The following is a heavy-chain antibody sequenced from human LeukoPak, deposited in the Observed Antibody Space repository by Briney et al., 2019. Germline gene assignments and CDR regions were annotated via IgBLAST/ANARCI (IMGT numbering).Heavy chain of an antibody. CDR3: ARHTKYSSSSRVFDY. Sequence: RGESLKISCKGSGYSFTSYWIGWVRQMPGKGLEWMGIIYPGDSDTRYSPSFQGQVTISADKSISTAYLQWSSLKASDTAMYYCARHTKYSSSSRVFDYWGQGTLVTVSS. CDR1: GYSFTSYW. V-gene: IGHV5-51*01. D-gene: IGHD6-6*01. J-gene: IGHJ4*02. CDR2: IYPGDSDT.